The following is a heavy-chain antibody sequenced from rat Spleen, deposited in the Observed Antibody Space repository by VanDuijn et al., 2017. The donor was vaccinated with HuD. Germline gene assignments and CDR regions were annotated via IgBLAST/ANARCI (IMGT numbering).Heavy chain of an antibody. V-gene: IGHV5S13*01. D-gene: IGHD1-1*01. CDR1: GFTYSNYV. CDR2: ISTGGGNT. Sequence: EVQLVESDGGLVQPGRSLKLSCAASGFTYSNYVMAWVRQAPTKGLEWVASISTGGGNTYYRDSVKGRFTISRDTAKNTLYLQMDSLRSEDTATYYCAKDRRYYSGDGYYWYFDFWGPGTMVTVSS. J-gene: IGHJ1*01. CDR3: AKDRRYYSGDGYYWYFDF.